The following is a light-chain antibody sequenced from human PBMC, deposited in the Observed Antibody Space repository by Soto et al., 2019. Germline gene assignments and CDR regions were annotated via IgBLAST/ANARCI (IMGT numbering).Light chain of an antibody. Sequence: EIVMTQSPATLSVSPGERATLSCRASQSVSSNLAWYQQKPGQAPRPLIYGASTRATGIPARFSGSGSGTDFTLTISRLQSEDFAVYYCQQYNNWPRTFGQGTKVEIK. CDR1: QSVSSN. V-gene: IGKV3-15*01. J-gene: IGKJ1*01. CDR2: GAS. CDR3: QQYNNWPRT.